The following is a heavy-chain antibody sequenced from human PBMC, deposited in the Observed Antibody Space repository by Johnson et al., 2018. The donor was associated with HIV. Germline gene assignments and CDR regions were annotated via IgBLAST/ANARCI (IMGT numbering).Heavy chain of an antibody. D-gene: IGHD1-26*01. CDR3: ARDVAVGTTLGTIDV. Sequence: QVQLVESGGGLVKPGGSLRLSCAASGFTFSDYYMSWIRQAPGKGLEWVSYISSSGSTIYYADSVKGRFTIPRDNSKNTLYLQVDSLRAEDTAVYYCARDVAVGTTLGTIDVWGQGTMVAVSS. CDR1: GFTFSDYY. V-gene: IGHV3-11*04. J-gene: IGHJ3*01. CDR2: ISSSGSTI.